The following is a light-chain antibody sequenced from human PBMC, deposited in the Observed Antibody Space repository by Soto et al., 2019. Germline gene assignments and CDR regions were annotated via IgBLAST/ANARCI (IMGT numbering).Light chain of an antibody. CDR2: GAS. Sequence: EIVLTQSAATLSSSPGESATLSCRASQSISTYLAWYQQKPGQAPRLLISGASSRATGIPARFSGSASGTDFTLTISSLEPEDFAVYYCQQRSNWLTFGGGTKVDIK. J-gene: IGKJ4*01. CDR3: QQRSNWLT. CDR1: QSISTY. V-gene: IGKV3-11*01.